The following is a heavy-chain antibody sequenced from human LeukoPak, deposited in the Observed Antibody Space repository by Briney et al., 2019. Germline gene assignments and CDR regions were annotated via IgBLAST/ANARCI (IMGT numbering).Heavy chain of an antibody. J-gene: IGHJ6*02. V-gene: IGHV1-2*02. CDR1: GYTFTSYD. CDR2: INPNSGGT. Sequence: ASVKVSCKASGYTFTSYDINWVRQATGQGLEWMGWINPNSGGTNYAQKFQGRVTMTRDTSISTAYMELSRLRSDDTAVYYCARSITIFGVVILYYYYGMDVWGQGTTVTVSS. D-gene: IGHD3-3*01. CDR3: ARSITIFGVVILYYYYGMDV.